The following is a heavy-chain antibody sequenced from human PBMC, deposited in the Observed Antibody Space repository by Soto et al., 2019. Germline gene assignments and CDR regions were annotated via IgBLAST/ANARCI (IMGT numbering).Heavy chain of an antibody. CDR2: IIPSYDRT. V-gene: IGHV1-69*06. Sequence: QLVQSGAEVKKPGSSVKVSCKASGGTFSSSAIHWVRQAPGQGLEPLGKIIPSYDRTNYAQKFQGRVTVTTDTYTTTPYMELSSPRSDGTAVYYCARDPSKDYGGDTFDYWGQGTLVTVSP. D-gene: IGHD4-17*01. J-gene: IGHJ4*02. CDR3: ARDPSKDYGGDTFDY. CDR1: GGTFSSSA.